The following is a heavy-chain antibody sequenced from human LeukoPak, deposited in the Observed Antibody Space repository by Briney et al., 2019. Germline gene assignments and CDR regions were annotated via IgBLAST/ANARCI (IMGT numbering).Heavy chain of an antibody. D-gene: IGHD2-15*01. CDR1: GFSFSNYA. J-gene: IGHJ4*02. Sequence: TGGSLRLSCAASGFSFSNYAMSWVRQAPGKGLEWVSGISGSGGGTYYADSVTGRFTISRDNSRNTLYLQMNSLRAEDTAVYYCARNVGWFRFDYWGQGTLVTVSS. CDR2: ISGSGGGT. CDR3: ARNVGWFRFDY. V-gene: IGHV3-23*01.